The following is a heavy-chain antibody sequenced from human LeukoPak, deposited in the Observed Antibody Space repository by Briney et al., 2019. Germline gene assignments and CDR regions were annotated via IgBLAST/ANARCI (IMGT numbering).Heavy chain of an antibody. D-gene: IGHD6-13*01. J-gene: IGHJ2*01. V-gene: IGHV3-13*01. Sequence: GGSLRLSCAASGFSFSSYAMSWVRQAPGKGLEWVSAIGTVGDTYYPGSVKGRFTISRENAKNSLYLQMNSLRAGDTAVYYCAREMGDKYSISWALDLWGRGTLVTVSS. CDR3: AREMGDKYSISWALDL. CDR2: IGTVGDT. CDR1: GFSFSSYA.